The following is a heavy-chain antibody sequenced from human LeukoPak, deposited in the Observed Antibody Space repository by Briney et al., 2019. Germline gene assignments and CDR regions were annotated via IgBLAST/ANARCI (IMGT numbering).Heavy chain of an antibody. CDR2: ISSDGSTT. D-gene: IGHD3-10*01. V-gene: IGHV3-74*01. J-gene: IGHJ4*02. CDR1: GFTFSSYW. CDR3: AKRGIVIRAVIIIGFHTEAYYFDY. Sequence: PGGSLRLSCAASGFTFSSYWMHWVRQGPGKGLVWVSRISSDGSTTSYAYSVKGGFTISRDTSKNTVYLPMNRLRVEDTDVYFCAKRGIVIRAVIIIGFHTEAYYFDYWGQGILVTVSS.